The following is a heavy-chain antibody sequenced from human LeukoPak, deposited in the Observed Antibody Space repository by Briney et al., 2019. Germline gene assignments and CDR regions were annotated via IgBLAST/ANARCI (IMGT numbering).Heavy chain of an antibody. CDR3: ARQGGVGAGIQLWLFGFVDY. CDR2: IYPGDSDT. V-gene: IGHV5-51*01. CDR1: GYSFTSYW. J-gene: IGHJ4*02. Sequence: GESLKISCKGSGYSFTSYWIGWVGQMPGKGLEWMGIIYPGDSDTRYSPSFQGQVTISADKSISTAYLQWSSLKASDTAMYYCARQGGVGAGIQLWLFGFVDYWGQGTLVTVSS. D-gene: IGHD5-18*01.